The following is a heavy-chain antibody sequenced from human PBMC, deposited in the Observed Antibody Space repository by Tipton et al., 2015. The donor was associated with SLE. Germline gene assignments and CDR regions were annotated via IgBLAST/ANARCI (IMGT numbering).Heavy chain of an antibody. CDR2: INPDGRVT. D-gene: IGHD6-19*01. Sequence: SLRLSCTVSGSSISGYWMHWVRQVSGKGLVWLSSINPDGRVTAYADSVRGRFTISRDSAKNSLYLQMNSLRAEDTALYYCAKGHTMAVADPFDYWGQGTLVTVSS. J-gene: IGHJ4*02. V-gene: IGHV3-74*01. CDR1: GSSISGYW. CDR3: AKGHTMAVADPFDY.